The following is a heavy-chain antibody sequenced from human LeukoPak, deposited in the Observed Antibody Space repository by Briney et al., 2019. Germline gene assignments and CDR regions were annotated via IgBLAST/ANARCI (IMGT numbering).Heavy chain of an antibody. CDR3: AKERDSSGYSRGDWFDP. CDR1: GFTFSSYA. D-gene: IGHD3-22*01. CDR2: ISGSGGST. V-gene: IGHV3-23*01. Sequence: GGSLRLSCAASGFTFSSYAMSWVRQAPGKGLDWVSAISGSGGSTYYADSVKGRFTISRDNSKNTLYLQMNSLRAEDTAVYYCAKERDSSGYSRGDWFDPWGQGTLVTVSS. J-gene: IGHJ5*02.